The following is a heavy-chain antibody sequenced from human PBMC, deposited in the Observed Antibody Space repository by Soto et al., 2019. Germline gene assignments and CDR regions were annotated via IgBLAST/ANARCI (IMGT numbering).Heavy chain of an antibody. V-gene: IGHV4-39*01. J-gene: IGHJ5*02. Sequence: SETLSLPCTVSGGSINSKKDYWGWIRQPPGKGLEWIGSLYYSGSTNYSPSLKSRVTISVDTSKNQFSLKLSSVTAADTAVYYCARITMISWFDPWGQGTPVTVSS. D-gene: IGHD3-22*01. CDR1: GGSINSKKDY. CDR3: ARITMISWFDP. CDR2: LYYSGST.